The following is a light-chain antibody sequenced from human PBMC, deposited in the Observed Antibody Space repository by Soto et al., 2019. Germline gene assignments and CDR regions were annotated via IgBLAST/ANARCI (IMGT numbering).Light chain of an antibody. Sequence: QSALTQPPSASGSPGQSVTISCTGTSSDVGGYNYVSWFQQHPGKAPKLIIHEVNQRPSGVPDRFSGSKSGSTASLTISGLQAEDEGDYYCSSYTSTSTVEFXGGTKGTVL. V-gene: IGLV2-8*01. CDR2: EVN. CDR3: SSYTSTSTVE. J-gene: IGLJ2*01. CDR1: SSDVGGYNY.